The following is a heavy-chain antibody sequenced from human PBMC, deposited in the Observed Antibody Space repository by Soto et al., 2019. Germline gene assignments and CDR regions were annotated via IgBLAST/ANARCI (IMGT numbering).Heavy chain of an antibody. V-gene: IGHV4-4*02. CDR3: ARDLLRDFWSGPSGMDV. CDR2: IYHSGST. CDR1: GGSISSSNW. D-gene: IGHD3-3*01. J-gene: IGHJ6*02. Sequence: QVQLQESGPGLVKPSGTLSLTCAVSGGSISSSNWWSWVRQPPGKGLEWIGEIYHSGSTNYNPSLKSRVTISVDKSTNQFSLKLSSVTAADTAVYYCARDLLRDFWSGPSGMDVWGQGTTVTVSS.